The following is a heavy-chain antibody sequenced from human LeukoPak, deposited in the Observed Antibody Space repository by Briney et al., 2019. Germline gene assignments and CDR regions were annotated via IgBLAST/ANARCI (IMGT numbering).Heavy chain of an antibody. CDR1: GGSISSYY. CDR3: ASVGKQQLPID. D-gene: IGHD6-13*01. Sequence: SETLSLTCTVSGGSISSYYWSWIRQPAGKGLEWIGRIYTSGSTNYNPSLKSRVTMSVDTSKNQFPLKLSSVTAADTAVYYCASVGKQQLPIDWGQGTLVTVSS. CDR2: IYTSGST. J-gene: IGHJ4*02. V-gene: IGHV4-4*07.